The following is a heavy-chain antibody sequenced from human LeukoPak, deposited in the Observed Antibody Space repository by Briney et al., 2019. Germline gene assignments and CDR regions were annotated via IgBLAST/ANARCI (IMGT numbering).Heavy chain of an antibody. D-gene: IGHD3-10*02. V-gene: IGHV3-48*04. CDR3: AELGITMIGGV. CDR1: GLTFNYYW. J-gene: IGHJ6*04. Sequence: PGGSLRLSCAASGLTFNYYWMSWVRQAPGKGLEWVSYISSSGSTIYYADSVKGRFTISRDNAKNSLYLQMNSLRAEDTAVYYCAELGITMIGGVWGKGTTVTVSS. CDR2: ISSSGSTI.